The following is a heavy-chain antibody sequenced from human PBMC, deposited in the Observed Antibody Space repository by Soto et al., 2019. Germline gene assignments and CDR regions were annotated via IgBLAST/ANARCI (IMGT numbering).Heavy chain of an antibody. CDR2: IYPGDSDT. V-gene: IGHV5-51*01. CDR1: GYTFINDW. D-gene: IGHD2-21*01. Sequence: GESLKISCKGSGYTFINDWIGWVRQMPGKGLEWMGIIYPGDSDTRYSPSFQGQVTISADKFISTAYLQWSSLKASDTAIYYCARLLNIFDFDYWGQGTLVTVSS. J-gene: IGHJ4*02. CDR3: ARLLNIFDFDY.